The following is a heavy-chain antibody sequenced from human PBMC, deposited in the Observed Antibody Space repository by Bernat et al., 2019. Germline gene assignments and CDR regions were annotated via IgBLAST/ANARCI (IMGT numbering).Heavy chain of an antibody. J-gene: IGHJ6*02. Sequence: EVQLLESGGGLVQPGGSLRLSCAASGFTFSSYAMSWVRQAPGKGLEWVSAISGSGGSTYYADSVKGRFTISRDNSKNTLYLQMNSLRAEDTAVYYCAKDRGYCSGGSCYSGYYSMDVWGQGTTVTVSS. V-gene: IGHV3-23*01. CDR1: GFTFSSYA. D-gene: IGHD2-15*01. CDR2: ISGSGGST. CDR3: AKDRGYCSGGSCYSGYYSMDV.